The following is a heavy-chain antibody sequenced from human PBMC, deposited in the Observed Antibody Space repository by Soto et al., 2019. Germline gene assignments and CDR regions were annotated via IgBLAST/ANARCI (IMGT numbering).Heavy chain of an antibody. V-gene: IGHV4-34*01. CDR3: ARGLESIPGGEAYYDFWSGYNWFDP. CDR1: GGSFSGYY. Sequence: SETLSLTCAVYGGSFSGYYWSWIRQPPGKGLEWIGEINHSGSTNYNPSLKSRVTISVDTSKNQFSLKLSSVTAADTAVYYCARGLESIPGGEAYYDFWSGYNWFDPWGQGTLVTVSS. J-gene: IGHJ5*02. CDR2: INHSGST. D-gene: IGHD3-3*01.